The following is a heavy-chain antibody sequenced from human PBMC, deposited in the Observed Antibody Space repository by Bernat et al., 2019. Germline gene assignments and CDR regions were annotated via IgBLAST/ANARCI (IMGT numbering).Heavy chain of an antibody. Sequence: QVQLVQPGAEVKKPGASVKVSCKASGYTFTSYDINCVRQATGQGLEWMGWMNPNSGNTGNAQKFQGRVTMTRNTSMSTAYMELSSMRSEDTAVYYCARRMAAGGTTLGYWGQGTLVTVSS. V-gene: IGHV1-8*01. CDR3: ARRMAAGGTTLGY. CDR2: MNPNSGNT. J-gene: IGHJ4*02. D-gene: IGHD6-13*01. CDR1: GYTFTSYD.